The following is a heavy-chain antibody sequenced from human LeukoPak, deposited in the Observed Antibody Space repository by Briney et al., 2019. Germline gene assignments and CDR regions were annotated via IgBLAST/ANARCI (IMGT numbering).Heavy chain of an antibody. D-gene: IGHD1-20*01. CDR1: GYTFTSYG. Sequence: GASVKVSCKASGYTFTSYGISWVRQAPGQGLEWMGWISAYNGNTNYAQKLQGRVTMTTDTSTSTAYMELRSLRSDDTAVYYCARERGYNWNDGGEYGMDVWGQGTTVTVSS. CDR3: ARERGYNWNDGGEYGMDV. J-gene: IGHJ6*02. CDR2: ISAYNGNT. V-gene: IGHV1-18*01.